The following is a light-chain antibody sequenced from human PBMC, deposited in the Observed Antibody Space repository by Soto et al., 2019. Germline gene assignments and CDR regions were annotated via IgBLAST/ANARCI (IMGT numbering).Light chain of an antibody. CDR1: QSISSW. V-gene: IGKV1-5*03. Sequence: DIHMTQFPSTLSASVGERVTITCRASQSISSWLAWYQQKPGKAPKLLIYKASNLESGVPSRFSGSGSGTEFTLTISSLQPDYFATYYCQQYDSLWTFGQGTKVDI. J-gene: IGKJ1*01. CDR2: KAS. CDR3: QQYDSLWT.